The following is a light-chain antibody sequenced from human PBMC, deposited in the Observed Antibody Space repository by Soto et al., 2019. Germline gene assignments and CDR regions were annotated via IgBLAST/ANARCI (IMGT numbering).Light chain of an antibody. V-gene: IGKV3-15*01. CDR3: QQYNNWPPVT. J-gene: IGKJ3*01. CDR2: GAS. Sequence: MTQSPSSLSASVGDRVTITCRASQSISSYLNWYQQKPGQAPRLLIYGASTRATGIPARFSGSGSGTEFTLTISSLQSEDFAVYYCQQYNNWPPVTFGPGTKVDI. CDR1: QSISSY.